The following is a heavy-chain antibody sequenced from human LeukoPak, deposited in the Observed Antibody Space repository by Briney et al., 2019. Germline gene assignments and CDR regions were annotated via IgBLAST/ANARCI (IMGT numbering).Heavy chain of an antibody. Sequence: PGGSLRLSCAASGFTFSRHWMTWVRQAPGKGLEGVANINQDGSERYYVDSVKGRFTISRDNAKNSLYLQMNSLRAEDTAVYYCARDSEYSSSFAFDIWGQGTMVTVSS. CDR1: GFTFSRHW. J-gene: IGHJ3*02. V-gene: IGHV3-7*01. CDR3: ARDSEYSSSFAFDI. D-gene: IGHD6-13*01. CDR2: INQDGSER.